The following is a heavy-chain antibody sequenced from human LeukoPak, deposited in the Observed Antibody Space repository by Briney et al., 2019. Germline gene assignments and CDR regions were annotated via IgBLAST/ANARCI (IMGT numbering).Heavy chain of an antibody. V-gene: IGHV3-23*01. CDR2: IRGSGGST. D-gene: IGHD2-2*01. CDR1: GFTFSSYA. CDR3: SQGGSYRSSSSCYAIFDY. Sequence: PGGSLRLSCAACGFTFSSYAMSWVRQPPGKGLEWVSTIRGSGGSTYYADSAKGRFTISRDNSKNTLYLQMNSLRAQDTAVYYFSQGGSYRSSSSCYAIFDYWGQGTLVTVSS. J-gene: IGHJ4*02.